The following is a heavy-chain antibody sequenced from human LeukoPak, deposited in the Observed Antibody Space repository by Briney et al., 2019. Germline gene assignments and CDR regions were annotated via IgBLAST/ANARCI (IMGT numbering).Heavy chain of an antibody. Sequence: PSETLSLTCTVSGASIGNYYWSWIRRPAGKGLEWIGRTHTSGSANYNPSLKSRVTMSVDTSKNQFSLKLTSVTAADTAVYYCARGRWKTGMDSPYYFDFWGQGTLVTVSS. CDR3: ARGRWKTGMDSPYYFDF. CDR2: THTSGSA. J-gene: IGHJ4*02. V-gene: IGHV4-4*07. CDR1: GASIGNYY. D-gene: IGHD2-2*03.